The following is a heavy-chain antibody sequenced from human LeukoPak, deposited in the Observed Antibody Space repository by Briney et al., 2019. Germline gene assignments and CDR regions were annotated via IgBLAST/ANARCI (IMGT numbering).Heavy chain of an antibody. CDR2: IYPGDSDT. Sequence: GESLKISCKGSGYSFTSYWIGWVRQMPGKGLEWMGIIYPGDSDTRYSPSFQGQVTISADKSISTAHLQWSSLKASDTAMYYCARQLRYYYDSSPAPAFDYWGQGTLVTVSS. CDR1: GYSFTSYW. CDR3: ARQLRYYYDSSPAPAFDY. V-gene: IGHV5-51*01. J-gene: IGHJ4*02. D-gene: IGHD3-22*01.